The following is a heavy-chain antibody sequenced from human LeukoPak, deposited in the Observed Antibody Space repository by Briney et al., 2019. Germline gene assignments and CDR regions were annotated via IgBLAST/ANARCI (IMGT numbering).Heavy chain of an antibody. D-gene: IGHD3-22*01. CDR3: ARDSDSSGFDY. V-gene: IGHV3-30-3*01. CDR2: ISYDGSNK. Sequence: QPGGSLRLSCAASGFTFSSYAMHWVRQAPGKGLEWVAVISYDGSNKYYADSVKGRLTISRDNSKNTLYLQMNSLRAEDTAVYYCARDSDSSGFDYWGQGTLVTVSS. J-gene: IGHJ4*02. CDR1: GFTFSSYA.